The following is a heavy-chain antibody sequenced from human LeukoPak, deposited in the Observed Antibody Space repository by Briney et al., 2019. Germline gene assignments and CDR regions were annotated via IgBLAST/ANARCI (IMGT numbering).Heavy chain of an antibody. J-gene: IGHJ4*02. CDR2: ISGSGGST. D-gene: IGHD3-10*01. V-gene: IGHV3-23*01. CDR1: GFTFSSYG. CDR3: AKAESVRGAIDYFDY. Sequence: GGTLRLSCAASGFTFSSYGMSWVRQAPGKGLEWVSAISGSGGSTYYADSVKGRFTISRDNSKNTLYLQMNSLRAEDTAVYYCAKAESVRGAIDYFDYWGQGTLVTVSS.